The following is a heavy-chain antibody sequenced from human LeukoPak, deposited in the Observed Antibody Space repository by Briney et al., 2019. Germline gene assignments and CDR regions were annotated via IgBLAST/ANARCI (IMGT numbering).Heavy chain of an antibody. Sequence: PSETLSLTCAVSGYSISSYYWSWIRQPPGKGLEWIGYIYYSGSTNYNPSLKSRVTISVDTSKNQFSLKLSSVTAADTAVYYCARLYSGSGSYDYYYYYYMDVWGKGTTVTVSS. CDR3: ARLYSGSGSYDYYYYYYMDV. J-gene: IGHJ6*03. CDR1: GYSISSYY. V-gene: IGHV4-59*08. CDR2: IYYSGST. D-gene: IGHD3-10*01.